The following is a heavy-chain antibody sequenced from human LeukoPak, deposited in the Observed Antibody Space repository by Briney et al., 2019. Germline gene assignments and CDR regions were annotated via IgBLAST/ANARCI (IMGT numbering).Heavy chain of an antibody. CDR2: IIPIFGTA. Sequence: SVKVSCKASGGTFSSYAISWVRQAPGQGLEWMGGIIPIFGTANYAQKFQGRVTITADESTSTAYMELSGLRSEDTAVYYCARELSGEWLSGFDYWGQGTLVTVSS. D-gene: IGHD3-3*01. CDR3: ARELSGEWLSGFDY. CDR1: GGTFSSYA. V-gene: IGHV1-69*13. J-gene: IGHJ4*02.